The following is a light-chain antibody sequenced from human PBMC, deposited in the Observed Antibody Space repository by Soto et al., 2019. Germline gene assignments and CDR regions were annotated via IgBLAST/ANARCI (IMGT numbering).Light chain of an antibody. Sequence: EIVRTQAPATLAVSPEDRVTLSCRASQSVRSNSAWYQQKPGQAARLLIYDASSRATGIPARFSGSGSGTDFTLTISSLEPEDFAVYYCQQLTAWPPQWPFGQGSMV. CDR2: DAS. V-gene: IGKV3-11*01. J-gene: IGKJ1*01. CDR3: QQLTAWPPQWP. CDR1: QSVRSN.